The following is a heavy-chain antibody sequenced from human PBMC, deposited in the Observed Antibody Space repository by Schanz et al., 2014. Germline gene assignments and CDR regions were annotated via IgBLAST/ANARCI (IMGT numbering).Heavy chain of an antibody. D-gene: IGHD6-13*01. CDR3: AREEGWGIAAAGPKHYYYGMDV. V-gene: IGHV3-23*01. CDR2: ISASGGST. Sequence: EVQLLESGGGLVQPGESLRVSCAASGFTFNSYAMSWVRQAPGRGLEWVSTISASGGSTYYADSVKGRFTISRDNSKNTLYLHMNTLRSEDTAVYYCAREEGWGIAAAGPKHYYYGMDVWGQGTTVTVSS. CDR1: GFTFNSYA. J-gene: IGHJ6*02.